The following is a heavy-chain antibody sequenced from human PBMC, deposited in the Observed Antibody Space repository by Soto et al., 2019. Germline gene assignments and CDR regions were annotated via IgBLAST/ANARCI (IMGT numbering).Heavy chain of an antibody. J-gene: IGHJ6*02. CDR1: GFSLSTSGVG. D-gene: IGHD3-22*01. CDR3: AHDSIASYAMDV. Sequence: QITLKESGPTLVKPTQTLTLTCTFSGFSLSTSGVGVGWIRQPPGKALEWLALIYWDDDKRYSPSLKSRLTVTKDISINQVVLTMTNMDPVDTSTYYSAHDSIASYAMDVWGQGTTVTVSS. V-gene: IGHV2-5*02. CDR2: IYWDDDK.